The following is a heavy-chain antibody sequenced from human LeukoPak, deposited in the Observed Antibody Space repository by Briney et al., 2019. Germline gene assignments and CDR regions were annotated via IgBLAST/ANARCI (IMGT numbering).Heavy chain of an antibody. V-gene: IGHV3-21*01. CDR3: ARRPTTYYKYYFYHAMDV. CDR2: ISNSGSYI. Sequence: GGSLRLSCVASCFSFSTYAMNWVRQAAGEGLEWVSFISNSGSYIYYADSVKGRFTISKDDAKKSVYLQMNSLRAEDTAVYYCARRPTTYYKYYFYHAMDVWGQGTTVTVSS. J-gene: IGHJ6*02. CDR1: CFSFSTYA. D-gene: IGHD2-8*01.